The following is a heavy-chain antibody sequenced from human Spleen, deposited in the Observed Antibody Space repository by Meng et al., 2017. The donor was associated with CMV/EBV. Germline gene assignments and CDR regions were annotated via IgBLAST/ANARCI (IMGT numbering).Heavy chain of an antibody. CDR2: INPNSGGT. D-gene: IGHD1-26*01. CDR1: RNTWTGYY. J-gene: IGHJ4*02. CDR3: ARDRVGALYY. Sequence: VSRKAARNTWTGYYMRWGRQAHGQGLEWMGWINPNSGGTNYEQKFQGRVTMTRDTSISTAYMELSRLRSDDTAVYYCARDRVGALYYWGQGTLVTVSS. V-gene: IGHV1-2*02.